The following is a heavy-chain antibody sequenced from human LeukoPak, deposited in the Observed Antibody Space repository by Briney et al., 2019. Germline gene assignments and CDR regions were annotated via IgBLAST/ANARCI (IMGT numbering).Heavy chain of an antibody. CDR2: ISYDGSNK. V-gene: IGHV3-30*18. D-gene: IGHD3-10*01. CDR3: AKDLVSGSWFAR. J-gene: IGHJ5*02. CDR1: GFTFSSYG. Sequence: GGSLRLSCAASGFTFSSYGMHWVRQAPGKGLEWVAVISYDGSNKYYADSVKGRFTISRDNSKNTLYLQMNSLRAEDTAVYYCAKDLVSGSWFARWGQGTLVTVSS.